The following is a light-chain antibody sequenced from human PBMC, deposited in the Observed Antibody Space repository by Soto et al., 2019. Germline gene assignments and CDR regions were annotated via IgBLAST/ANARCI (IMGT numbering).Light chain of an antibody. Sequence: EIVMTQSPATLSVSTGERATLSCRAGESISNNLAWYQQKPGQAPRLLIYGAATRAAGIPARFSGRGSGTEFTLTISSLQSEDFGVYYCQQYNNWPGTFGQGTKVEIK. CDR3: QQYNNWPGT. CDR1: ESISNN. CDR2: GAA. J-gene: IGKJ1*01. V-gene: IGKV3-15*01.